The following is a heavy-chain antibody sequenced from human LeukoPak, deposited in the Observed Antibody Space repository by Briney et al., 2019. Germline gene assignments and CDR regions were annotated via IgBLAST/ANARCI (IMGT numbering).Heavy chain of an antibody. J-gene: IGHJ6*04. CDR3: VRQIAVAGRTTSEYWYYTDV. Sequence: GESLKISCQASGYTFDRSWIGWVRQMPGKGFQWLGIVYPRDSDTRYSPSVQGHVTITADTSTDTAYLQWRSLRASDTANYFCVRQIAVAGRTTSEYWYYTDVWGKGTAVTVSS. CDR1: GYTFDRSW. V-gene: IGHV5-51*01. D-gene: IGHD6-19*01. CDR2: VYPRDSDT.